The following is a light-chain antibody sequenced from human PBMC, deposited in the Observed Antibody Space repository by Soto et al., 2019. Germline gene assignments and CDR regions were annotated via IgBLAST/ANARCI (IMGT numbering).Light chain of an antibody. Sequence: QSVLTQPPSVSAAPGQKVTISCSGSKFNVGDEYVSWYQQVPGTAPKLLIYDNNRRPSGIPDRFSGSKSGTSGTLGITGLQTGDEADYFCGTWDNSLSVYVFGTGTKVTVL. J-gene: IGLJ1*01. CDR1: KFNVGDEY. V-gene: IGLV1-51*01. CDR2: DNN. CDR3: GTWDNSLSVYV.